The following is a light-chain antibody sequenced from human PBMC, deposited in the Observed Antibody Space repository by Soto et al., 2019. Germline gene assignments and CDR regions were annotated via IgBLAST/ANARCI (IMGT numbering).Light chain of an antibody. CDR3: QQYNKWLTWT. J-gene: IGKJ1*01. CDR1: QNINSN. CDR2: GAF. Sequence: EIVMTQSPATLSVSPGERATLSCRASQNINSNLAWYQQKPGQGPRLLIYGAFTRATGVPDRFTGSGSGTDFTLTISSLQPEDFAVYYCQQYNKWLTWTFGRVTTVEIK. V-gene: IGKV3-15*01.